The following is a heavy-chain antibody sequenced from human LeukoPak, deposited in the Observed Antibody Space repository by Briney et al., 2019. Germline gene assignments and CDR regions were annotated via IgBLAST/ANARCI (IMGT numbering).Heavy chain of an antibody. CDR1: GYTFTSYD. D-gene: IGHD6-13*01. J-gene: IGHJ4*02. CDR3: ARDERAAAGGNKYYFHY. Sequence: ASVKVSCKASGYTFTSYDINWVRQATGQGLEWMGWINPNSGNTGYAQKFQGRVTITRNTSISTAYMELSSLRSEDTAVYYCARDERAAAGGNKYYFHYWGQGTLVTVSS. CDR2: INPNSGNT. V-gene: IGHV1-8*03.